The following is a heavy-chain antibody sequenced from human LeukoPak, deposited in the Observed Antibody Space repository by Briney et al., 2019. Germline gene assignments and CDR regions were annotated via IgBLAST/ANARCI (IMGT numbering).Heavy chain of an antibody. CDR3: ARALAVAGILGGPDY. V-gene: IGHV1-18*01. CDR2: ISAYNGNT. D-gene: IGHD6-19*01. J-gene: IGHJ4*02. Sequence: ASVKVSCKASGYTFTSYGISWVRQAPGQGLEWMGWISAYNGNTNYAQKLQGRVTMTTDTSTSTAYMELRSLRSDDTAVYYCARALAVAGILGGPDYWGQGTLVTVSS. CDR1: GYTFTSYG.